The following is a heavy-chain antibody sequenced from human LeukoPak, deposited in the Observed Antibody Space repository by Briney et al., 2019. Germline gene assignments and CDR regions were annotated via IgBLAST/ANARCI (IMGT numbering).Heavy chain of an antibody. J-gene: IGHJ6*03. V-gene: IGHV3-23*01. CDR1: GFIFSNYD. CDR2: ISGGGGGT. Sequence: GGSLRLSCAASGFIFSNYDMIWVRQVPGKGLEWVADISGGGGGTYYADSVKGRFTISRDNAKNSLYLQMNSLRAEDTALYYCARAITVTTIGGPDYYYYMDVWGKGTTVTVSS. D-gene: IGHD4-17*01. CDR3: ARAITVTTIGGPDYYYYMDV.